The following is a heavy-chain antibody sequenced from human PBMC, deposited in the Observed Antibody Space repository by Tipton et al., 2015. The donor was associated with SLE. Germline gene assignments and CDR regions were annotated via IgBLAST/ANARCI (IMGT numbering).Heavy chain of an antibody. CDR1: GFTFSRSG. V-gene: IGHV3-33*01. D-gene: IGHD1-26*01. J-gene: IGHJ4*02. CDR2: IWQDGDNK. CDR3: ARGGVGSGGFDF. Sequence: SLRLSCAASGFTFSRSGMHWVRQAPGKGLEWVAYIWQDGDNKYYTDSVKGRFTVSRDNSKNTVYLEMNSLTAEDTAVYYCARGGVGSGGFDFWGQGTLVTVSS.